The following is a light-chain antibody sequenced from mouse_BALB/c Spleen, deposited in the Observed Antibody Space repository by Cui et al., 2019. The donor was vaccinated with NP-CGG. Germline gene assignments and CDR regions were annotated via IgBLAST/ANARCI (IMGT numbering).Light chain of an antibody. CDR3: ALWYSNHWV. CDR1: TGAVTTSNY. J-gene: IGLJ1*01. CDR2: GTN. Sequence: QAVVTQVSALTTSPGETVTLTCRSSTGAVTTSNYANWVQEKPDHLFTGLIGGTNNRVPGVPARFSGSLIGDKAALTITGAQIEDEATYFCALWYSNHWVFGGGTKLTVL. V-gene: IGLV1*01.